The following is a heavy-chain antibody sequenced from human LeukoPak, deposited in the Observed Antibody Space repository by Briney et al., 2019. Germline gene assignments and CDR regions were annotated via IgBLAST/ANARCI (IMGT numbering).Heavy chain of an antibody. V-gene: IGHV4-34*01. CDR1: GGSFSGYY. J-gene: IGHJ4*02. CDR3: ARRWLQRSPFDY. D-gene: IGHD5-24*01. CDR2: INHSGST. Sequence: PSETLSLTCAVYGGSFSGYYWSWIRQPPGKGLEWIGEINHSGSTNYNPSLKSRVTISVDTSKNQFSLKLSSVTAADTAVYYCARRWLQRSPFDYWGQGTLVTVSS.